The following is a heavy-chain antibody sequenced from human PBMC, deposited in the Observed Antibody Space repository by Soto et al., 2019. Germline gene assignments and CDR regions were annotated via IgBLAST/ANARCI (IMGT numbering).Heavy chain of an antibody. CDR1: GFTFSSYA. V-gene: IGHV3-23*01. CDR2: ISGSGGST. D-gene: IGHD3-10*01. Sequence: PGGSLRLSCAASGFTFSSYAMSWVRQAPGKGLEWVSAISGSGGSTYYADSVKGRFTISRDNSKNTLYLQMNSLRAEDTAVYYCAKAPYGSGSEYGMDVWGQGTTITVSS. J-gene: IGHJ6*02. CDR3: AKAPYGSGSEYGMDV.